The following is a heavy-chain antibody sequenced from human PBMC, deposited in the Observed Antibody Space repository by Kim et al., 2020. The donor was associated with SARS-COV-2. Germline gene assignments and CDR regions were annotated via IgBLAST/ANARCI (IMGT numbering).Heavy chain of an antibody. V-gene: IGHV3-7*01. CDR2: RKEDGTEK. D-gene: IGHD2-15*01. Sequence: GGSLRLSCVVSGFSFTTNWMSWVRQAPGKGLEWVAKRKEDGTEKYYGYSVEGRFTISRDNANNSLYLQMNSLSAEDTAVYYCARDRRYSLDYWGQVTLVTVSA. CDR3: ARDRRYSLDY. CDR1: GFSFTTNW. J-gene: IGHJ4*02.